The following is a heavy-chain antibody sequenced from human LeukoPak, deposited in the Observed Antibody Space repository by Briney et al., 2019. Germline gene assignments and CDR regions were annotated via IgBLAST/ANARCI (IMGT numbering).Heavy chain of an antibody. CDR2: IYPGDSDT. V-gene: IGHV5-51*01. Sequence: RGESLKISCKGSGYSFTSYWIGWLRQMPGKGLEWMGIIYPGDSDTRYSPSFQGQVTISADKSISTAYLQWSSLKASDTAMYYCARPNYDSSGYDAFDIWGQGTMVTVSS. CDR1: GYSFTSYW. D-gene: IGHD3-22*01. CDR3: ARPNYDSSGYDAFDI. J-gene: IGHJ3*02.